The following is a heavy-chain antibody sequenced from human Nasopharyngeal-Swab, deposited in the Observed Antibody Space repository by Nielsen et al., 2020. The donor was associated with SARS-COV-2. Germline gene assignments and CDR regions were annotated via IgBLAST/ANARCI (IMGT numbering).Heavy chain of an antibody. V-gene: IGHV4-38-2*02. J-gene: IGHJ4*02. CDR3: ARDGYGDYGLDY. D-gene: IGHD4-17*01. Sequence: WTRQPPGKGLEWIGSIYHSGSTYYNPSLKSRVTISVDTSKNQFSLKLSSVTAADTAVYYCARDGYGDYGLDYWGQGTLVTVSS. CDR2: IYHSGST.